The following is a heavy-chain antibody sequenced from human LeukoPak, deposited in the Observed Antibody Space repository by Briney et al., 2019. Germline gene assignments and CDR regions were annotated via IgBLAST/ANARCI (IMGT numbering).Heavy chain of an antibody. V-gene: IGHV3-7*01. J-gene: IGHJ3*02. CDR1: GFTIGTNW. CDR2: IKRDGSVK. Sequence: PGGSLRLSCAGSGFTIGTNWMTWDRPAQGKGLEWVANIKRDGSVKHYVDSVKGRVTISRDNAKSSLFLQMNSLRAEDTAVYYCARDLSPADSGNYFDAFDIWGQGTMVTVSS. CDR3: ARDLSPADSGNYFDAFDI. D-gene: IGHD3-22*01.